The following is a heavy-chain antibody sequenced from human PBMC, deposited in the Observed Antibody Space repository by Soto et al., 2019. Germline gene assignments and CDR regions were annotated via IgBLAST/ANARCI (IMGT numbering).Heavy chain of an antibody. CDR3: AKSYYYDSSRW. Sequence: EVQLLESGGGLVQPGGSLRLSCAASGFTFSSYAMSWVRQAPGKGLEWVSAISGSGGSTYYADSVKGRFTISRDNSKNTRDLQRNSLRAEDTAVYYCAKSYYYDSSRWWGQGTLVTVSS. D-gene: IGHD3-22*01. J-gene: IGHJ4*02. CDR2: ISGSGGST. CDR1: GFTFSSYA. V-gene: IGHV3-23*01.